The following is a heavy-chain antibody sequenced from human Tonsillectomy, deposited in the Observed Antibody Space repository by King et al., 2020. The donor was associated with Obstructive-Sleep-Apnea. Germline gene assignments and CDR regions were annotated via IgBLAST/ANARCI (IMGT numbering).Heavy chain of an antibody. J-gene: IGHJ6*02. CDR3: AKDIILRFFDPKSYYGMDV. Sequence: VQLVESGGGLLQPGRSLRLSCAASGFTFDDYAMHWVRQAPGKGLEWVSGISWNSGSLGYAASVKGRFTISRYNAKNSLYLQMNSLRPEDTALYDCAKDIILRFFDPKSYYGMDVWGQGTTVTVSS. D-gene: IGHD3-9*01. CDR1: GFTFDDYA. CDR2: ISWNSGSL. V-gene: IGHV3-9*01.